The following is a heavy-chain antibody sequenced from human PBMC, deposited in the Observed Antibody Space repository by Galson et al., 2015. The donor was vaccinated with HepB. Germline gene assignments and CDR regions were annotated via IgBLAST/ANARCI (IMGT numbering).Heavy chain of an antibody. CDR3: ARYTTVTTDLDAFDI. Sequence: ETLSLTCTVSGGSISSYYWSWIRQPPGKGLEWIGYIYYSGSTNYNPSLKSRVTISVDTSKNQFSLKLSSVTAADTAVYYCARYTTVTTDLDAFDIWGQGTMVTVSS. CDR2: IYYSGST. V-gene: IGHV4-59*08. J-gene: IGHJ3*02. CDR1: GGSISSYY. D-gene: IGHD4-17*01.